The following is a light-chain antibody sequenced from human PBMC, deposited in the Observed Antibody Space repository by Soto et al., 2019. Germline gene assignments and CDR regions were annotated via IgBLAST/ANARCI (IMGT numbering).Light chain of an antibody. V-gene: IGKV3-15*01. J-gene: IGKJ1*01. CDR3: QQRGT. CDR1: QRVSSN. CDR2: AAY. Sequence: IVMTQSPGTLSVSPGERATLSCRASQRVSSNLAWYQQKHGQAPRLLIYAAYTRDTGIPDRFSGSGSGTDFTLTINSLAPEDFAVYYCQQRGTVGQGTKVDIK.